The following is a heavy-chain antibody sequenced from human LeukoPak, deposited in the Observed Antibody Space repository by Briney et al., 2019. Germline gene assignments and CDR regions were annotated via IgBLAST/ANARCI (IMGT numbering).Heavy chain of an antibody. Sequence: GGSLRLSCAASGFTFSSYGMHWVRQAPGKGLEWVSAISGSGGSTYYADSVKGRFTISRDNSKNTLYLQMNSLRAEDTAVYYCAEDRILLWFGEFYFDYWGQGTLVTVSS. CDR1: GFTFSSYG. CDR3: AEDRILLWFGEFYFDY. V-gene: IGHV3-23*01. CDR2: ISGSGGST. D-gene: IGHD3-10*01. J-gene: IGHJ4*02.